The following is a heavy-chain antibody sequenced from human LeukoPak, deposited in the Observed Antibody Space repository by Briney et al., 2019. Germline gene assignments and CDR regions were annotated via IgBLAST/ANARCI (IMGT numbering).Heavy chain of an antibody. V-gene: IGHV1-2*02. CDR2: INPNSGGT. Sequence: ASVKVSCKASGHTFTGYYMHWVRQAPGQGLEWMGWINPNSGGTNYAQKFQGRVTMTRDTSISTAYIELSRLRSDDTAVYYCARVTHNYYDSSGYYAFDIWGQGTMVTVSS. CDR1: GHTFTGYY. D-gene: IGHD3-22*01. J-gene: IGHJ3*02. CDR3: ARVTHNYYDSSGYYAFDI.